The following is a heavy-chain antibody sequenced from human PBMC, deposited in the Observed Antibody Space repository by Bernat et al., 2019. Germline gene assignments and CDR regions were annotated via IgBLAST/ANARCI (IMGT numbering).Heavy chain of an antibody. D-gene: IGHD6-6*01. V-gene: IGHV4-38-2*01. CDR3: ARVASRLVRVGWFDP. CDR2: IYHSGST. CDR1: GYSISSGYY. Sequence: QVQLQESGPGLVKPSETLSLTCAVSGYSISSGYYWGWIRQPPGKGLEWIGSIYHSGSTYYNPSLKSLVTISVDTAKNQFSLKLSSVTAADTAVYYCARVASRLVRVGWFDPWGQGTLVTVSS. J-gene: IGHJ5*02.